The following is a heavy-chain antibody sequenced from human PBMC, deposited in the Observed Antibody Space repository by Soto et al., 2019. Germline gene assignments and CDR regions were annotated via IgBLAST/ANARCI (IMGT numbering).Heavy chain of an antibody. CDR3: ARRAAYISGWQYYFDY. Sequence: GGSLRLSCAASGFTFSSYWMSWVRQAPGKGLEWVANIKQDGSEKYYVDSVKGRFTISRDNAKNSLYLQMNSLRAEDTAVYYCARRAAYISGWQYYFDYWGQGTLITVSS. CDR1: GFTFSSYW. J-gene: IGHJ4*02. CDR2: IKQDGSEK. V-gene: IGHV3-7*05. D-gene: IGHD6-19*01.